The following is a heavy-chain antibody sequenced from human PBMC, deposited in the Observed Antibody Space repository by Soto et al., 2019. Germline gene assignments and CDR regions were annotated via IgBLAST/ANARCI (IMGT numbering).Heavy chain of an antibody. D-gene: IGHD3-22*01. CDR2: IYYSGST. CDR1: GGSISSGGYY. Sequence: QVQLQESGPGLVKPSQTLSLTCTVSGGSISSGGYYWSWIRQHPGKGLEWIGYIYYSGSTYYNPSLKSRVTISVYTSKKQFSLKLSSVTAADTAVYYCARHNYDSSGTAVDVWGQGTTVTVSS. J-gene: IGHJ6*02. CDR3: ARHNYDSSGTAVDV. V-gene: IGHV4-31*03.